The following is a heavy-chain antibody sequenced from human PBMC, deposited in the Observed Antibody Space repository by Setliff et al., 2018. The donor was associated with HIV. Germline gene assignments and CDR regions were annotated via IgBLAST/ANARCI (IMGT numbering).Heavy chain of an antibody. CDR3: ARHPRHYNILTGYRYYYMDV. V-gene: IGHV4-39*01. J-gene: IGHJ6*03. CDR1: GVSISSSSYF. CDR2: IYFSGST. D-gene: IGHD3-9*01. Sequence: SETLSLTCAVSGVSISSSSYFWGWIRRPPGTGLDWIGSIYFSGSTYYNPSLESRVTISMDTSKNQFSLKLTSVTAADTAVYYCARHPRHYNILTGYRYYYMDVWGKGTTVTVS.